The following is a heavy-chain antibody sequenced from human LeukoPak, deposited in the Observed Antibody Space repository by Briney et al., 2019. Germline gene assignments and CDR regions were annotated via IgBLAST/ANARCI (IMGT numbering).Heavy chain of an antibody. CDR2: INAGNSNT. CDR3: ARVGVYSSGWLGY. V-gene: IGHV1-3*01. CDR1: GYTFTSYA. J-gene: IGHJ4*02. D-gene: IGHD6-19*01. Sequence: ASVKVSCKASGYTFTSYAMHWVRQAPGQRLEWMGWINAGNSNTKYSQKFQGRVTITRDTSASTAYMELSSLRSEDTAVYYCARVGVYSSGWLGYWGQGTLVTVSS.